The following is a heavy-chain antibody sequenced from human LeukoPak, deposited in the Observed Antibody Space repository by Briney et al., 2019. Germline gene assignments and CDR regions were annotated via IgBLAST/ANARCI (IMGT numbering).Heavy chain of an antibody. J-gene: IGHJ4*02. D-gene: IGHD3-16*02. V-gene: IGHV3-7*01. CDR2: IKPDESEK. CDR1: GFTVNNNY. Sequence: PGGSLRLSCAASGFTVNNNYMSWVRQAPGKGLEWLANIKPDESEKYYGDSVKGRFTISRDNAKNSLYLQMNSLRADDTAVYYCVTHEVTIITRSTFDYWGQGTLVTVSS. CDR3: VTHEVTIITRSTFDY.